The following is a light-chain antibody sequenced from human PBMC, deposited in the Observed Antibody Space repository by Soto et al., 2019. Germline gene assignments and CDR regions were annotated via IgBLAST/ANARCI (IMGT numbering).Light chain of an antibody. CDR1: RSNIGAGYD. CDR3: QSYDSSLSGYV. V-gene: IGLV1-40*01. Sequence: QSVLTQPPSVSGAPGQRVTISCTGSRSNIGAGYDVHWYQQLPGTAPKLLIYGNSNRPSGVPDRLAGSKSGTSASLAITGLQAEDEADYYSQSYDSSLSGYVFGTGTKLTVL. J-gene: IGLJ1*01. CDR2: GNS.